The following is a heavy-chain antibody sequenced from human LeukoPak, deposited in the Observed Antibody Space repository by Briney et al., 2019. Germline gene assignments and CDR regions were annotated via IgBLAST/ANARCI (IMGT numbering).Heavy chain of an antibody. V-gene: IGHV4-59*01. CDR1: GGSISSYY. CDR2: IYHSGAT. J-gene: IGHJ4*02. Sequence: SETLSLTCTVSGGSISSYYWSWIRQPSGKGLEWIGYIYHSGATNYNPSLKSRVTISVDTSKSQFSLKLSSVTAADTAIYYCARNIVGPRQVDYWGQGTLVTVSS. CDR3: ARNIVGPRQVDY. D-gene: IGHD1-26*01.